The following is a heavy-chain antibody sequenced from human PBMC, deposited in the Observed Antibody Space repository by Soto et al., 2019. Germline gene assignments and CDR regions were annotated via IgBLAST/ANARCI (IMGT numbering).Heavy chain of an antibody. CDR3: ARGGFRGYSYGTDYYYYGMDV. CDR1: GGTFSSYA. CDR2: IIPIFGTA. J-gene: IGHJ6*02. V-gene: IGHV1-69*13. Sequence: ASVKVSCKASGGTFSSYAISWVRQAPGHGLEWMGGIIPIFGTANYAQKFQGRVTITADESTSTAYMELSSLRSEDTAVYYCARGGFRGYSYGTDYYYYGMDVWGQGTTVTVSS. D-gene: IGHD5-18*01.